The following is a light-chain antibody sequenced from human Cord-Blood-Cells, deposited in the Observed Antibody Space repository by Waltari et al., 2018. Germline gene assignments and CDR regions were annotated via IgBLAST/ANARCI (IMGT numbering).Light chain of an antibody. CDR1: QSVSSSY. CDR3: QQYGSSPPYT. CDR2: GAS. J-gene: IGKJ2*01. V-gene: IGKV3-20*01. Sequence: IVLPQSPGTLSLSPGARATLSCRASQSVSSSYLAWYQQKPGQAPRLLIYGASSRATGIPDSFSGSGSETDFTLTISRLEPEDFAVYYCQQYGSSPPYTFGQGTKLEIK.